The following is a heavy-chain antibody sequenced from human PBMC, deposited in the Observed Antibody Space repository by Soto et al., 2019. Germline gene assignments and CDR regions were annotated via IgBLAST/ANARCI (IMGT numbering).Heavy chain of an antibody. J-gene: IGHJ6*02. CDR2: IYYSGST. CDR3: ASLIAAAGPYYYYGMDV. V-gene: IGHV4-59*08. D-gene: IGHD6-13*01. CDR1: GGSISSYY. Sequence: SETLSLTCTVSGGSISSYYWSWIRQPPGKGLEWIGYIYYSGSTNYNPSLKSRVTISVDTSKNQFSLKLSSVTAADTAVYYCASLIAAAGPYYYYGMDVWGQGTTVTVSS.